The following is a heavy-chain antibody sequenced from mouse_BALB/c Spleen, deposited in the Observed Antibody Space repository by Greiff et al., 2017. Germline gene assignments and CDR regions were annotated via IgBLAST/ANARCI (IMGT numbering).Heavy chain of an antibody. CDR3: ARQDYYGSSSAWFAY. CDR1: GFTFSSYT. J-gene: IGHJ3*01. D-gene: IGHD1-1*01. Sequence: EVQRVESGGGLVQPGGSLKLSCAASGFTFSSYTMSWVRQTPEKRLEWVAYISNGGGSTYYPDTVKGRFTISRDNAKNTLYLQMSSLKSEDTAMYYCARQDYYGSSSAWFAYWGQGTLVTVSA. V-gene: IGHV5-12-2*01. CDR2: ISNGGGST.